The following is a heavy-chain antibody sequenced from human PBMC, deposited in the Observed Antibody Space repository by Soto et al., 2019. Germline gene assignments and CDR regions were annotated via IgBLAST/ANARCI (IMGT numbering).Heavy chain of an antibody. CDR3: ASHNCGDDCYSRYIHH. CDR2: IYYSGST. V-gene: IGHV4-59*02. D-gene: IGHD2-21*02. Sequence: PSETLSLTCNVSGVSVIGYYWSWIRQPPWKGLEWIGYIYYSGSTNYNPSLKSRVTISVDTSKNQFSLKLTSVTAADTAMYFCASHNCGDDCYSRYIHHWGQGTAVTVSS. CDR1: GVSVIGYY. J-gene: IGHJ1*01.